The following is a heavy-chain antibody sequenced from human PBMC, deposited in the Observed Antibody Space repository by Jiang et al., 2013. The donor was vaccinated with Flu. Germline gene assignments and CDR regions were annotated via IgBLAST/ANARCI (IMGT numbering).Heavy chain of an antibody. Sequence: ESGGNLVQPGGSLRLSCAASGFTFSTYGMALGPPGSRKGLEYVSAITPNGETTYYANSVKGRFTISRDNSKNTMYLQMGSLRADDMAVYYCTRRATAVVDTATVEWYFDLWGRGTLVTVSS. J-gene: IGHJ2*01. V-gene: IGHV3-64*01. CDR2: ITPNGETT. CDR1: GFTFSTYG. CDR3: TRRATAVVDTATVEWYFDL. D-gene: IGHD3-22*01.